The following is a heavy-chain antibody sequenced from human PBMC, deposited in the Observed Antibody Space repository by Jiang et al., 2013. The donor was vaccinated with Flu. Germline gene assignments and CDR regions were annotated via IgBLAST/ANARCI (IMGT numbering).Heavy chain of an antibody. J-gene: IGHJ2*01. CDR2: IYHSGST. Sequence: TLSLTCTVSGGSVTRGTYYWAWIRHLPGTGLEWLGHIYHSGSTFYKPSLKSRLTMSLDTSKNYFSLNLTSVTAADTAVYFCAREVMTTVTRASSWYFDLWGRGTLVTVSS. CDR3: AREVMTTVTRASSWYFDL. D-gene: IGHD4-17*01. CDR1: GGSVTRGTYY. V-gene: IGHV4-31*02.